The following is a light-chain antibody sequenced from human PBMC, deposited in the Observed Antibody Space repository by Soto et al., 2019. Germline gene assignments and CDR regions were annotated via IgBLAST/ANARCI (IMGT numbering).Light chain of an antibody. V-gene: IGKV3-15*01. Sequence: EIVMTQSPAILSVSPGERATLSCRASQTVASNLAWYQQKPGQAPRLLIHGASTRATGVSARFSGSGSGTEFTLTISSLQSEDFAVYYCQQYHNWPPQYTFGQGTTLQIK. CDR3: QQYHNWPPQYT. J-gene: IGKJ2*01. CDR1: QTVASN. CDR2: GAS.